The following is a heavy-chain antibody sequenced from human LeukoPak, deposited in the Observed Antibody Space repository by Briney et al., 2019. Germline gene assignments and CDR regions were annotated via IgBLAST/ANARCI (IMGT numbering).Heavy chain of an antibody. CDR2: IYYSGST. D-gene: IGHD3-10*01. CDR3: ARDKVRGGDYYMDV. V-gene: IGHV4-39*07. J-gene: IGHJ6*03. CDR1: GGSISSSSYY. Sequence: SETLSLTCTVSGGSISSSSYYWGWIRQPPGKGLEWIGSIYYSGSTYYNPSLKSRVAISVDTSKNQFSLKLSSVTAADTAVYYCARDKVRGGDYYMDVWGKGTTVTVSS.